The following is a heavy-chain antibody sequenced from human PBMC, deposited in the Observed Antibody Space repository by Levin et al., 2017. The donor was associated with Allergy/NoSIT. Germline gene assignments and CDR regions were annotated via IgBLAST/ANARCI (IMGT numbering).Heavy chain of an antibody. CDR1: GFTFDDYA. V-gene: IGHV3-9*01. CDR2: SSWNSGSI. CDR3: AKAAGYSSSGHLDY. D-gene: IGHD6-13*01. J-gene: IGHJ4*02. Sequence: GGSLRLSCAASGFTFDDYAMHWVRQAPGKGLEWVSGSSWNSGSIGYADSVKGRFTISRDNAKNSLYLQMNSLRSEDTALYYCAKAAGYSSSGHLDYWGQGTLVTGSS.